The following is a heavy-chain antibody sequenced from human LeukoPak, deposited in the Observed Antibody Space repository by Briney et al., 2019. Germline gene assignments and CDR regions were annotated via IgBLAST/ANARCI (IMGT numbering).Heavy chain of an antibody. CDR1: GYTFTDHY. V-gene: IGHV1-2*02. CDR3: TTNAAALDY. D-gene: IGHD6-13*01. CDR2: MNPSDNGV. J-gene: IGHJ4*02. Sequence: ASVKVSCKTSGYTFTDHYIHWVRQAPGQGLEWMGWMNPSDNGVNYAQKFQGRVAMTRNTSISTAYVEVTRLTSDDTAVYYCTTNAAALDYWGQGTLVTVSS.